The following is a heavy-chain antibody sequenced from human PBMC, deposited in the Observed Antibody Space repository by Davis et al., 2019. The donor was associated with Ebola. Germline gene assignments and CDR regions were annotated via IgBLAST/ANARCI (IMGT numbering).Heavy chain of an antibody. D-gene: IGHD7-27*01. V-gene: IGHV3-30-3*01. CDR2: ISYDGSNK. J-gene: IGHJ4*02. CDR3: ASPKGVTGGFDY. Sequence: GESLKISCAASGFTFSSYAMHWVRQAPGKGLEWVAVISYDGSNKYYADSVKGRFTISRDNSKNTLYLQMNSLRAEDTAVYYCASPKGVTGGFDYWGQGTLVTVSS. CDR1: GFTFSSYA.